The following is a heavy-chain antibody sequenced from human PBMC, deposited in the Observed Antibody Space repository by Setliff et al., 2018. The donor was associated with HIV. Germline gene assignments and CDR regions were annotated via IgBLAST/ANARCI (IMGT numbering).Heavy chain of an antibody. Sequence: GGSLRLSCAAFGFSFEDFGMSWVRQVPGKGLEWVSGINWNGGSTGYADSVKGRFTISRDNAKKSLYLQMNSLRAEDTAVYYCAKDGSGWSQHWGQGTLVTVSS. CDR2: INWNGGST. J-gene: IGHJ1*01. CDR1: GFSFEDFG. V-gene: IGHV3-20*04. D-gene: IGHD6-19*01. CDR3: AKDGSGWSQH.